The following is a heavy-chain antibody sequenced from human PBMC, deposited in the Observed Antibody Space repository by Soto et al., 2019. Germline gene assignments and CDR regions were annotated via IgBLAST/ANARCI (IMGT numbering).Heavy chain of an antibody. CDR3: ARGYCSGGSCYWSGFDP. CDR1: GGSISSYY. Sequence: QVQLQESGPGLVKPSETLSLTCTVSGGSISSYYWSWIRQPPGKGLEWIGYIYYSGSTNYNPSLKSRVTISVDPSKIQFSLKLSSVTAADTAVYYCARGYCSGGSCYWSGFDPWGQGTLVTVSS. CDR2: IYYSGST. V-gene: IGHV4-59*01. D-gene: IGHD2-15*01. J-gene: IGHJ5*02.